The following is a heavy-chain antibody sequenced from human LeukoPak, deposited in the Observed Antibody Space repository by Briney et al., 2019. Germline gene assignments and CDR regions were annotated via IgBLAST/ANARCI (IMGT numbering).Heavy chain of an antibody. CDR1: GGSFSGYY. D-gene: IGHD2-2*01. CDR2: IYYSGST. J-gene: IGHJ3*02. Sequence: EASETLSLTCAVYGGSFSGYYWSWIRQPPGKGLEWVGSIYYSGSTYYNPSLKSRVTISVATSKNQFSLKLSSVTAADTAVYHCTRRGIGYCSSTSCPDAFDIWGQGTIVTVSS. V-gene: IGHV4-34*01. CDR3: TRRGIGYCSSTSCPDAFDI.